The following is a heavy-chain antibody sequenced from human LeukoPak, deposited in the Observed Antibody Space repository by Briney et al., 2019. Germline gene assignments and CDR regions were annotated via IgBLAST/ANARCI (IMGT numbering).Heavy chain of an antibody. CDR3: AEDSLLVPAARVGWLGP. CDR2: ISGSGGSI. D-gene: IGHD2-2*01. J-gene: IGHJ5*02. CDR1: GFTFNCYA. V-gene: IGHV3-23*01. Sequence: GGSLRLSCAASGFTFNCYAMCWVRPAPGNGLVWVSAISGSGGSIYYADSVKGRFTISRDNSKNTLYLQMNSLRAEDTAVYYCAEDSLLVPAARVGWLGPWGEGAQVTVSP.